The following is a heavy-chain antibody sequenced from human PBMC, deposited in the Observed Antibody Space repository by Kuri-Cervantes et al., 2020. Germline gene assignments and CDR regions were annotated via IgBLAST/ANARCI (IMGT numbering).Heavy chain of an antibody. V-gene: IGHV3-15*01. CDR2: IKSKTDGGTT. CDR3: TTDNPFVGSSGSDDAFDI. Sequence: GESLKVSCAASGFTFSNYWMSWVRQAPGKGLEWVGRIKSKTDGGTTDYAAPVKGRFTISRDDSKNTLYLQMNSLKTEDTAVYYCTTDNPFVGSSGSDDAFDIWGQGTMVTVSS. CDR1: GFTFSNYW. D-gene: IGHD3-22*01. J-gene: IGHJ3*02.